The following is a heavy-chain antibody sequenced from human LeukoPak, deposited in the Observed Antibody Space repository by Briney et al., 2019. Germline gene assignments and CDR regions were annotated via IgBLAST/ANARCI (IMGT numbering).Heavy chain of an antibody. J-gene: IGHJ4*02. CDR3: SHATTICGVISTFNY. V-gene: IGHV2-5*02. CDR2: IYCDDAK. CDR1: GFSLSTPGGG. D-gene: IGHD3-3*01. Sequence: AGPTLSKPTSTFTLTCTSSGFSLSTPGGGVGWIRQLPGKDVERPALIYCDDAKYSISSLTDSLTITKDTSKNQAVLTLTNTDPVYAAKYYCSHATTICGVISTFNYWGQGTLVTVSS.